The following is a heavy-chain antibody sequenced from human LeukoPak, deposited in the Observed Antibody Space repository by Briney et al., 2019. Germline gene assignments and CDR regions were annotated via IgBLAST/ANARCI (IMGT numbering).Heavy chain of an antibody. Sequence: PSETLSLTCAVYGGSFSGYYWSWIRQPPGKGVEWIGEINHSGSTNYNPSLKSRVTISVDTSKNQFSLKLSSVTAADTAVYYCARKNCGCYCSMRYWGQGTLVTVSS. CDR1: GGSFSGYY. J-gene: IGHJ1*01. V-gene: IGHV4-34*01. CDR3: ARKNCGCYCSMRY. D-gene: IGHD2-21*02. CDR2: INHSGST.